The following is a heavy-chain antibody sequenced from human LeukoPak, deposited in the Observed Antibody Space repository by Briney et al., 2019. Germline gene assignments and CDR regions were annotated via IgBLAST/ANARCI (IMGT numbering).Heavy chain of an antibody. CDR3: ARVRGIAVAGQYFQH. CDR1: GGSISSYY. V-gene: IGHV4-59*01. Sequence: SETLSLTCTVSGGSISSYYWSWIRQPPGKGLEWIGYIYYSGSTNYNPSLKSRVTISVDTSKNQFSLKLSSVTAADTAVYYCARVRGIAVAGQYFQHWGQGTLVTVSS. J-gene: IGHJ1*01. D-gene: IGHD6-19*01. CDR2: IYYSGST.